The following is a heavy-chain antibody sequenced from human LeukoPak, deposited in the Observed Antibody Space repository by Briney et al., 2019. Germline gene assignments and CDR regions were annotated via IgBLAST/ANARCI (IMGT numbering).Heavy chain of an antibody. V-gene: IGHV3-30-3*01. CDR2: ISYEGSNK. D-gene: IGHD6-13*01. Sequence: GGSLRLSCAGTGFTFSNYAVHWVRQAPGKGLEWVAVISYEGSNKYNADSVRGRFTISRDNSKNTLYLQMNSLRAEDTAVYYCARAVRMVAAGTNPYFYYYGMDVWGQGTMVTVSS. J-gene: IGHJ6*02. CDR3: ARAVRMVAAGTNPYFYYYGMDV. CDR1: GFTFSNYA.